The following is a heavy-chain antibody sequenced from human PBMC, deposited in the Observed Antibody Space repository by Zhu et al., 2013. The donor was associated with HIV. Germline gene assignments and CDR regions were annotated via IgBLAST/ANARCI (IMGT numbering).Heavy chain of an antibody. J-gene: IGHJ2*01. CDR3: ARAPNPGIAAAGTDLNWYFDL. D-gene: IGHD6-13*01. CDR2: IIPIFGTA. Sequence: QVQLVQSGAEVKKPGSSVKVSCKASGGTFSSYAISWVRQAPGQGLEWMGGIIPIFGTANYAQKFQGRVTITADKSTSTAYMELSSLRSEDTAVYYCARAPNPGIAAAGTDLNWYFDLWGRGTLVTVSS. CDR1: GGTFSSYA. V-gene: IGHV1-69*06.